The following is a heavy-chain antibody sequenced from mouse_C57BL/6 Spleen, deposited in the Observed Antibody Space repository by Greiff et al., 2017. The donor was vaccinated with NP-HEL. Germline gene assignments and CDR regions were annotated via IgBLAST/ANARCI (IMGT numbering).Heavy chain of an antibody. J-gene: IGHJ4*01. CDR3: ARNPSLVRGMDY. D-gene: IGHD6-2*01. CDR2: ISSGSSTI. Sequence: DVKLQESGGGLVKPGGSLKLSCAASGFTFSDYGMHWVRQAPEKGLEWVAYISSGSSTIYYADTVKGRFTISRDNAKNTLFLQMTSLRSEDTAMYYCARNPSLVRGMDYWGQGTSVTVSS. V-gene: IGHV5-17*01. CDR1: GFTFSDYG.